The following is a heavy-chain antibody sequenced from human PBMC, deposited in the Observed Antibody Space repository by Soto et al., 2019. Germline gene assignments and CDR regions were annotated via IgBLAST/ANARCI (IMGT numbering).Heavy chain of an antibody. CDR2: ISSSSSYI. CDR3: ARGRVVAARKYYFDY. J-gene: IGHJ4*02. Sequence: GSLRLSCAASGFTFSSYSMNWVRQAPGKGLEWVSSISSSSSYIYYADSVKGRLTISRDNAKNSLYLQMNSLRADDTAVYFCARGRVVAARKYYFDYWGQGTLVTVSS. D-gene: IGHD2-15*01. V-gene: IGHV3-21*01. CDR1: GFTFSSYS.